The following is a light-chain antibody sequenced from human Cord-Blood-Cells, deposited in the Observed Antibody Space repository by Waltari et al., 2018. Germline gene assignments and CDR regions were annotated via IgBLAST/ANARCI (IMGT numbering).Light chain of an antibody. CDR1: ALPKQY. CDR2: KER. CDR3: QSADSSGSYVV. J-gene: IGLJ2*01. Sequence: SYELTQPPSVSVSPGQPARITCSGDALPKQYAYWYQQKPGQAPVLVIYKERERPSGIPERFSGSSSGTTVTLTISGVQAEDEADYYCQSADSSGSYVVFGGGTKLTVL. V-gene: IGLV3-25*03.